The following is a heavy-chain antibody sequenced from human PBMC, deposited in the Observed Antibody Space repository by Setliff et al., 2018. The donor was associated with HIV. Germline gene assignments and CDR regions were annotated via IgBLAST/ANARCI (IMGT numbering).Heavy chain of an antibody. CDR2: ISPNFGHT. Sequence: ASVKVSCKASGYTFTTYGISWVRQAPGHGLEWMGWISPNFGHTKYAQKFLDRVTMTMDTATSRAYMELRSLRSDDTAVYFCARLGSGWSDSYYYAMDIWGQGTTVTVS. V-gene: IGHV1-18*04. J-gene: IGHJ6*02. CDR1: GYTFTTYG. CDR3: ARLGSGWSDSYYYAMDI. D-gene: IGHD6-19*01.